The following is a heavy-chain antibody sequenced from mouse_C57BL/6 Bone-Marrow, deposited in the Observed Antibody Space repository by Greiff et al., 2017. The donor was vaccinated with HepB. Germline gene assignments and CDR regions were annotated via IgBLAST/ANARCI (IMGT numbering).Heavy chain of an antibody. CDR3: ARLDYGSSPYYYAMDY. D-gene: IGHD1-1*01. CDR1: GFTFSDYG. CDR2: ISSGSSTI. J-gene: IGHJ4*01. V-gene: IGHV5-17*01. Sequence: EVQGVESGGGLVKPGGSLKLSCAASGFTFSDYGMHWVRQAPEKGLEWVAYISSGSSTIYYADTVKGRFTISRDNAKNTLFLQMTSLRSEDTAMYYCARLDYGSSPYYYAMDYWGQGTSVTVSS.